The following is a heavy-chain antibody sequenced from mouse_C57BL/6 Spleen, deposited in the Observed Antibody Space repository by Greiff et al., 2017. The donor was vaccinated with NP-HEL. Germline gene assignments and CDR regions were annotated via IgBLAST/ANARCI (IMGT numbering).Heavy chain of an antibody. D-gene: IGHD1-1*01. V-gene: IGHV1-82*01. CDR2: IYPGDGDT. CDR3: ERVYGSRPLWWYFDV. J-gene: IGHJ1*03. Sequence: VQLQQSGPELVKPGASVKISCKASGYAFSSSWMNWVKQRPGKGLEWIGRIYPGDGDTNYNGKFKGKATLTADKSSSTAYMQLSSLTSEDSAVYFCERVYGSRPLWWYFDVWGTGTTVTVSS. CDR1: GYAFSSSW.